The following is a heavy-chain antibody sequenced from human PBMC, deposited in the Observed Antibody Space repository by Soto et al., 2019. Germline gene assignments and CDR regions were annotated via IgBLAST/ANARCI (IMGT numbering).Heavy chain of an antibody. Sequence: QVQLVESGGGVVQPGRSLRLSCAASGFTFSSYGMHWVRQAPVKGLEWVAVISYDGSNKYYADSVKGRFTISRDNSKNTLYLQMNSLRAEDTAVYYCANGGAHNWFDPWGQGTLVTVSS. D-gene: IGHD1-26*01. V-gene: IGHV3-30*18. CDR3: ANGGAHNWFDP. CDR1: GFTFSSYG. J-gene: IGHJ5*02. CDR2: ISYDGSNK.